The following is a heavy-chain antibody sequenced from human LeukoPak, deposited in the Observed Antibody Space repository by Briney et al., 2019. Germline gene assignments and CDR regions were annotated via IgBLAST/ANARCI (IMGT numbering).Heavy chain of an antibody. CDR2: IVVGSGNT. CDR3: ARSSRYCSSTSCSNYYYYMDV. D-gene: IGHD2-2*01. Sequence: GASVKVSCKASAFPFITSAVQWVRQARGQRLEWIGWIVVGSGNTNYAQKFQERVIITRDMSTSTAYMELSSLRAEDTAVYYCARSSRYCSSTSCSNYYYYMDVWGKGTTVTVSS. CDR1: AFPFITSA. V-gene: IGHV1-58*01. J-gene: IGHJ6*03.